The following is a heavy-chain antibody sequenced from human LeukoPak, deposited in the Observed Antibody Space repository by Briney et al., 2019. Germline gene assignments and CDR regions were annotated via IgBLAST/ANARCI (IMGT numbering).Heavy chain of an antibody. CDR1: GFTLIDYY. CDR3: ARGTAPSADY. V-gene: IGHV3-11*05. J-gene: IGHJ4*02. Sequence: GGSLRLSCAASGFTLIDYYVSWIRQAPGKGLEWVAYISSSSSYTNYADSVKGRFTISRDNAKNSVHLQMNSLRAEDTAVYYCARGTAPSADYWGQGTLVTVSS. D-gene: IGHD2-21*02. CDR2: ISSSSSYT.